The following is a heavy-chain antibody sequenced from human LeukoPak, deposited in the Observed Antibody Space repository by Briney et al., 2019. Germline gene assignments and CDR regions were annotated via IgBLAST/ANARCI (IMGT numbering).Heavy chain of an antibody. CDR2: IGNTRSYI. CDR1: GFSFSTYV. J-gene: IGHJ3*01. D-gene: IGHD2-2*02. Sequence: GGSLRLPCAASGFSFSTYVMNWVRQAPGKGLEWVSSIGNTRSYIFYADSVKGRFTISRDNARNSLYLQMNSLRAEDTAVYYCARDIVVVPAAIVNAFDLWGQGTMVTVSS. CDR3: ARDIVVVPAAIVNAFDL. V-gene: IGHV3-21*01.